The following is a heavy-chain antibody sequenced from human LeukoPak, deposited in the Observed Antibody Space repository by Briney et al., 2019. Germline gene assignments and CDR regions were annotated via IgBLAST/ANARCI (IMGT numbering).Heavy chain of an antibody. CDR1: GFTLSNYW. CDR3: ARDNGVVHGVYYMDV. J-gene: IGHJ6*03. CDR2: IKQDGSEK. V-gene: IGHV3-7*01. D-gene: IGHD3-3*01. Sequence: GGSLRLSCAASGFTLSNYWMTWVRQAPGKGLEWVAGIKQDGSEKLYVNSVRGRFTISRDNAKMSLFLQMNSLRAEDTAVYYCARDNGVVHGVYYMDVWGKGTTVTVS.